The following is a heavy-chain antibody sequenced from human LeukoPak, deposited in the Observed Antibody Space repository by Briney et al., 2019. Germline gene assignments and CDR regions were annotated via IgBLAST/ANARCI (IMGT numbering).Heavy chain of an antibody. CDR1: GFTFSSYS. J-gene: IGHJ4*02. CDR2: INTVASYI. D-gene: IGHD3-22*01. V-gene: IGHV3-21*01. CDR3: ARLRRNSDRSGFYYYYDD. Sequence: GGSLRLSCAASGFTFSSYSFNWVRQAPGKGLEWVSSINTVASYIYYADSVRGRFTISRDNAENSLWLQMNGLRAEDSAVYYCARLRRNSDRSGFYYYYDDWGQGTLVTVSS.